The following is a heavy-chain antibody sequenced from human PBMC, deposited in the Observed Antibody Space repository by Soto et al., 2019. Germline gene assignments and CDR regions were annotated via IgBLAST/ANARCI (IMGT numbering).Heavy chain of an antibody. CDR3: ARHPVFRWAGDMDV. Sequence: SETLSLTCTVSGGSISSYYWSWIRQPPGKGLEWIGYIYYSGSTNYNPSLKSRVTISVDTSKNQFSLKLSSVTAADTAVYYCARHPVFRWAGDMDVWGKGTTVTVSS. D-gene: IGHD1-20*01. CDR2: IYYSGST. J-gene: IGHJ6*03. V-gene: IGHV4-59*01. CDR1: GGSISSYY.